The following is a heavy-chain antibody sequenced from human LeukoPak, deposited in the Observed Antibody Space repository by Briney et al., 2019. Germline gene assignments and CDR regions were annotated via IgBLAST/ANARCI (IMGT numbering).Heavy chain of an antibody. V-gene: IGHV4-39*01. J-gene: IGHJ4*02. CDR1: GGSISSSSYY. CDR3: ARPLDYYYDSSGHPLRIY. D-gene: IGHD3-22*01. CDR2: IYYSGST. Sequence: SETLSLTCTVSGGSISSSSYYWGWIRQPPGKGLEWIGSIYYSGSTYYDPSLKSRVTISVDTSKNQFSLKLSSVTAADTAVYYCARPLDYYYDSSGHPLRIYWGQGTLVTVSS.